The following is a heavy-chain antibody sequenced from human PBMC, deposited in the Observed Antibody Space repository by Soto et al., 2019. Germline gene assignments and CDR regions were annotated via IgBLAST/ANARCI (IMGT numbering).Heavy chain of an antibody. D-gene: IGHD5-18*01. CDR2: IYYSGTT. CDR3: ARGRGYSYGPYYFDY. J-gene: IGHJ4*02. V-gene: IGHV4-31*03. CDR1: GGSISSEGYY. Sequence: SSETLSLTCTVSGGSISSEGYYWSWFRQLPGKGLEWIGDIYYSGTTYHNPSLRSRLTISGDASKNQFSLKLSPVTDADTALYYCARGRGYSYGPYYFDYWGQGTLVTVSS.